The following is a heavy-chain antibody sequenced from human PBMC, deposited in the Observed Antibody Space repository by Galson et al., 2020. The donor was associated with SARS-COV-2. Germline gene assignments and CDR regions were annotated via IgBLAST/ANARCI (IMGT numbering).Heavy chain of an antibody. CDR3: AKARVPAAVKWFDP. J-gene: IGHJ5*02. Sequence: TGGSLRLSCAASGFTFSSYAMSWVRQAPGRGLEWVSTITTSGTSTYYADSVKGRFTISRDNSKNTLYLQMNSLRDEDTAVYYCAKARVPAAVKWFDPWGQGTLVTVSS. CDR1: GFTFSSYA. D-gene: IGHD2-2*01. V-gene: IGHV3-23*01. CDR2: ITTSGTST.